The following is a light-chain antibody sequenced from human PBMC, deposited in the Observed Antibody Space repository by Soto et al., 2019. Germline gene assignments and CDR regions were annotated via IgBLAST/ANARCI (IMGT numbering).Light chain of an antibody. CDR2: ESS. V-gene: IGKV1-39*01. J-gene: IGKJ1*01. Sequence: EIQLTQSPSSLSASVGDRITITCRASQSISTYLNWYQQTPGEAPTLLFYESSTLQSGVPSRFSGSGFGAEFTLTVSSLQPEDFATYYCQQSYSNPTWTFGQGTKVDIK. CDR1: QSISTY. CDR3: QQSYSNPTWT.